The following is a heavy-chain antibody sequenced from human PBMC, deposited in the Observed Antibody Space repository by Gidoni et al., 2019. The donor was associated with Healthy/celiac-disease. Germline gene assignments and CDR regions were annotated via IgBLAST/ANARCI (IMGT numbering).Heavy chain of an antibody. V-gene: IGHV4-34*01. Sequence: QVQLQQWGAGLLKPSETLSLTCPVYGGSFSGYYWSWFRHPPGKGLEGIGEINHSGRTNYNPSLKSRVTISVDTSKNQFSLKLSSVTAADTAVYYCARGLVVALNWFDPWGQGTLVTVSS. D-gene: IGHD2-15*01. J-gene: IGHJ5*02. CDR3: ARGLVVALNWFDP. CDR1: GGSFSGYY. CDR2: INHSGRT.